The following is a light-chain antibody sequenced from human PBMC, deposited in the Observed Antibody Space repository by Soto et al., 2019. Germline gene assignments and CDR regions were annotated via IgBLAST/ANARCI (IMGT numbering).Light chain of an antibody. CDR2: AAS. J-gene: IGKJ4*01. Sequence: MTQSPATLSASVGDRVTITCRASQSISSYLNWYQQKPGKAPKLLIYAASSLQSGVPLRFSGSGSGTNFTLTISNLHPEDFATYSCQQTYRIPLTFGGGTKVDI. V-gene: IGKV1-39*01. CDR1: QSISSY. CDR3: QQTYRIPLT.